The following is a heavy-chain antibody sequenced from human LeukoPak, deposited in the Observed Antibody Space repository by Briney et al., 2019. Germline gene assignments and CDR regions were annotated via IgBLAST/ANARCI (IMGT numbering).Heavy chain of an antibody. CDR3: ARVLRSKLLWFGELLSPDY. CDR1: GYTFTGYY. CDR2: INPSSGGT. Sequence: GASVKVSCKASGYTFTGYYMHWVRQAPGQGLEWMGWINPSSGGTNYAQKFQGRVTMTRDTSISTAYMELSRLRSDDTAVYYCARVLRSKLLWFGELLSPDYWGQGTLVTVSS. V-gene: IGHV1-2*02. J-gene: IGHJ4*02. D-gene: IGHD3-10*01.